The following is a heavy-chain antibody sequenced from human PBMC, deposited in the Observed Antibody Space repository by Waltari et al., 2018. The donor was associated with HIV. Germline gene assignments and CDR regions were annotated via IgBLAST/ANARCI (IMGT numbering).Heavy chain of an antibody. J-gene: IGHJ4*02. D-gene: IGHD3-3*01. CDR3: AKEHDFWSGYSPIDY. Sequence: EVQLLESGGGLVQPGGSLRLSCAASGFTFSSSAMSWVRPAPGKGLEWVSAISGSGGSTYYADSVKGRFTISRDNSKNTLYLQMNSLRAEDTAVYYCAKEHDFWSGYSPIDYWGQGTLVTVSS. CDR1: GFTFSSSA. CDR2: ISGSGGST. V-gene: IGHV3-23*01.